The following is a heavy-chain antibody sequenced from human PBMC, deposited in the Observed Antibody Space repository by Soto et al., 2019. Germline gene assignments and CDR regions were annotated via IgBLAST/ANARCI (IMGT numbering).Heavy chain of an antibody. Sequence: EVQLLESGGGLVQPGGSLRLSCAASGFTFSSYAMSWVRQAPGKGLEWVSAISGSGGSTYYADSVKGRFTISRDNSKNTLYLQMNSLRAEDTAVYFCAKDTWSSTVTTTYWGQGTLVTVSS. D-gene: IGHD4-4*01. J-gene: IGHJ4*02. CDR1: GFTFSSYA. CDR2: ISGSGGST. V-gene: IGHV3-23*01. CDR3: AKDTWSSTVTTTY.